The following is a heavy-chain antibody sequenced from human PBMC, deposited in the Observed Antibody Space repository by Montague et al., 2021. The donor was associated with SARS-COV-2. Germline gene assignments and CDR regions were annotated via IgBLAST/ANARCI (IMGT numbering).Heavy chain of an antibody. Sequence: SLRLSCAASGFTFSTYAMSRVRRAPGKGLEWVSAISGSGDKTYYADSVKGRFTISRDNSKNTVSLQMNSLRVKDTAVYYCAKDLFCSGGDCYFYGMDLWGQGTTVTVSS. V-gene: IGHV3-23*01. J-gene: IGHJ6*02. CDR2: ISGSGDKT. CDR1: GFTFSTYA. CDR3: AKDLFCSGGDCYFYGMDL. D-gene: IGHD2-15*01.